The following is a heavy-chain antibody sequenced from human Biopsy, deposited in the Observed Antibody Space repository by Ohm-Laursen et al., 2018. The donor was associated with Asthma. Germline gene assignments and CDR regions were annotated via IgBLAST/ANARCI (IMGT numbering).Heavy chain of an antibody. CDR2: IYSGGTS. CDR1: GFAVSRDH. J-gene: IGHJ4*02. V-gene: IGHV3-53*01. D-gene: IGHD3-22*01. Sequence: SLRLSCAATGFAVSRDHMFWVRQAPGKGLEWVSVIYSGGTSHTEDSARGRFTISRDYSKNTLYLQMHSLRAEDTAAYYCARGDSSNWSHYYFDYWGQGTLVTVSS. CDR3: ARGDSSNWSHYYFDY.